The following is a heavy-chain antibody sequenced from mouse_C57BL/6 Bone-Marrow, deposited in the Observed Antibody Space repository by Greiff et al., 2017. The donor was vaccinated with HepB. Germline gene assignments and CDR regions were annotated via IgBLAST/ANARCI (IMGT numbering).Heavy chain of an antibody. J-gene: IGHJ2*01. D-gene: IGHD2-3*01. Sequence: QVQLQQSGPGLVQPSQSLSITCTVSGFSLTSYGVHWVRQSPGKGLEWLGVIWSGGSTDYNAAFISRLSISKDNSKSQVFFKMNSLQADDTAIYYCARGVYDGYYLHFDYWGQGTTLTVSS. CDR3: ARGVYDGYYLHFDY. CDR2: IWSGGST. V-gene: IGHV2-2*01. CDR1: GFSLTSYG.